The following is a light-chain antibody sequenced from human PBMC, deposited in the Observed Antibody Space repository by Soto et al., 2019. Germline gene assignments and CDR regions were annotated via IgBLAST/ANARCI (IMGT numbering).Light chain of an antibody. Sequence: DIQMTQSPSTLSASVGDRVTITCRASQSISSWLAWYQQKPGKAPKLLIYDASSLESGVPSRFSGSGSGTEFTLTICSLQPDDFATYYCQQYNRYSWTFGQGNKVEIK. CDR2: DAS. J-gene: IGKJ1*01. CDR1: QSISSW. CDR3: QQYNRYSWT. V-gene: IGKV1-5*01.